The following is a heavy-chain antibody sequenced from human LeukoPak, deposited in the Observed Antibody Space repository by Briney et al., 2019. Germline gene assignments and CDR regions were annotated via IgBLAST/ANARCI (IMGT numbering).Heavy chain of an antibody. D-gene: IGHD6-13*01. J-gene: IGHJ6*02. Sequence: GASVKVSCKASGYTFTSYGISWVRQAPGQGLEWMGWISAYNGNTNYAQKLQGRVTMTTDTSTSTVYMELRSLRSDDTAVYYCARDGSSWYGSTYYYYGMDVWGQGTTVAVSS. CDR3: ARDGSSWYGSTYYYYGMDV. V-gene: IGHV1-18*01. CDR1: GYTFTSYG. CDR2: ISAYNGNT.